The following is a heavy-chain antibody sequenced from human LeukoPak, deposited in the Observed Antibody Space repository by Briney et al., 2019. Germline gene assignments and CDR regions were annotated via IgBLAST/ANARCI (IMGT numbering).Heavy chain of an antibody. Sequence: WIGAINHSGSINYNPSLKSRVIISVDTSKNEFSLKLTSVTAADTALYYCARGLWGRLVFWGQGTLVTVSS. V-gene: IGHV4-34*01. CDR3: ARGLWGRLVF. D-gene: IGHD3-16*01. CDR2: INHSGSI. J-gene: IGHJ4*02.